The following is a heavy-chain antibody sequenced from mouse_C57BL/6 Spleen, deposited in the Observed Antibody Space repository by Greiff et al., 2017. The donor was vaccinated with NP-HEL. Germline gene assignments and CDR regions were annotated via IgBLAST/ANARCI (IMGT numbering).Heavy chain of an antibody. D-gene: IGHD2-4*01. J-gene: IGHJ1*03. Sequence: EVKLVESGAELVKPGASVKLSCTASGFNIKDYYMHWVKQRTEQGLEWIGRIDPEDGETKYVPKFQGKATITADTSSNTAYLQLSSLTSEDTAVYYCARDYDHWYCDVWGTGTTVTVSS. CDR2: IDPEDGET. CDR3: ARDYDHWYCDV. V-gene: IGHV14-2*01. CDR1: GFNIKDYY.